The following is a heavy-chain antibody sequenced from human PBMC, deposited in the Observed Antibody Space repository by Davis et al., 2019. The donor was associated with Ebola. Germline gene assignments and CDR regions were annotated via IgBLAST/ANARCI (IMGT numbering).Heavy chain of an antibody. D-gene: IGHD3-3*01. CDR3: ARLWSVVLPYGMDV. CDR2: IYSGGST. V-gene: IGHV3-66*04. CDR1: GFTVSSNY. Sequence: GESLKISCAASGFTVSSNYMSWVRQAPGKGLEWVSVIYSGGSTYYADSVKGRFTISRDNSKNTLYLQMNSLRAEDTAVYYCARLWSVVLPYGMDVWGQGTTVTVSS. J-gene: IGHJ6*02.